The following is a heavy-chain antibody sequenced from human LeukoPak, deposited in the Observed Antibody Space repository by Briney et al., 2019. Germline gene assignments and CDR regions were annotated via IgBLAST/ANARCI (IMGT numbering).Heavy chain of an antibody. CDR3: ARDHRDYYGSGSYYNARFDP. CDR2: ISSSGSTI. CDR1: GFTFSDYY. Sequence: KPGGSLRLSCAASGFTFSDYYMSWIRQAPGKGLEWVSYISSSGSTIYYADSVKGRFTISRDNAKNSLYLQMNSLRAEDTAVYYCARDHRDYYGSGSYYNARFDPWGQGTLVTVSS. V-gene: IGHV3-11*01. D-gene: IGHD3-10*01. J-gene: IGHJ5*02.